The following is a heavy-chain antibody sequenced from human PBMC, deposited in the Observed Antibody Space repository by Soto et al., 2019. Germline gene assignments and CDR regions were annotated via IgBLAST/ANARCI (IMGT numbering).Heavy chain of an antibody. Sequence: ASVKVSCKASGYIFTGYYMHWVRQAPGQGLEWMGWINPNSGDTNYTQKFQGWVTMTRDTSISTAYMELSRLRSDDTDVYYCATSRISIAVAGETEYYFDYWGQGPPVT. J-gene: IGHJ4*02. V-gene: IGHV1-2*04. CDR2: INPNSGDT. CDR3: ATSRISIAVAGETEYYFDY. D-gene: IGHD6-19*01. CDR1: GYIFTGYY.